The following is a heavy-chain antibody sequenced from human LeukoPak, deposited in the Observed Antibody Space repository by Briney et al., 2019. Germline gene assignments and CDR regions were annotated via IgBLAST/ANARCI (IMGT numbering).Heavy chain of an antibody. CDR2: ISSSGSTI. J-gene: IGHJ4*02. D-gene: IGHD6-13*01. CDR3: ARGSSGSWYGY. CDR1: GFTFSSYE. Sequence: PGGSLRLSCAASGFTFSSYEMNWVRQAPGKGLEWISYISSSGSTIYYADSVKGRFTISRDNSKNTLYLQMNSLRAEDTAVYYCARGSSGSWYGYWGQGTLVTVSS. V-gene: IGHV3-48*03.